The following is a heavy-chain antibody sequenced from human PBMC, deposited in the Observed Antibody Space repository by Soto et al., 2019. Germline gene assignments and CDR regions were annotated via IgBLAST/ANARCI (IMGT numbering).Heavy chain of an antibody. J-gene: IGHJ6*02. CDR1: GYTFTGYY. D-gene: IGHD3-10*01. CDR2: TNPNRGGT. Sequence: ASVKVSCKASGYTFTGYYIHWVRQAPGQGPEWMAWTNPNRGGTNLAQNFQGRVSVTRDTSVSTVYMDLTSLTSDDTAVYYCARGFYGSDYYGMDVWGQGTTVTVSS. V-gene: IGHV1-2*02. CDR3: ARGFYGSDYYGMDV.